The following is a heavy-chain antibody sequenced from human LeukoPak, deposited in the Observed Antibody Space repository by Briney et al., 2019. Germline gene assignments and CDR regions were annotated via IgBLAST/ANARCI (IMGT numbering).Heavy chain of an antibody. CDR1: GFTFSDYY. J-gene: IGHJ6*03. CDR2: ISSSGSTI. D-gene: IGHD3-3*01. V-gene: IGHV3-11*01. Sequence: GGSLRLSCAASGFTFSDYYMSWIRQAPGKGLEWVSYISSSGSTIYYVDSVKGRFTISRDNAKNSLYLQMNSLRAEDTAVYYCARVQQNYAFWSGYYYYYYMDVWGKGTTVTVSS. CDR3: ARVQQNYAFWSGYYYYYYMDV.